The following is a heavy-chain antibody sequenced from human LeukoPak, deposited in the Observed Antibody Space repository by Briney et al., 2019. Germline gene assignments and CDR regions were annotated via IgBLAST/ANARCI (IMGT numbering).Heavy chain of an antibody. CDR3: AKGGSPTYAFDI. J-gene: IGHJ3*02. D-gene: IGHD6-25*01. V-gene: IGHV3-23*01. Sequence: PGGSLRLSCSASGFTFSSYAMSWVRQAPGKGLEWVSAISGSGGSTYYADSVKGRFTISRDNSKNTLYLQMNSLRAEDTAVYYCAKGGSPTYAFDIWGQGTMVTVSS. CDR2: ISGSGGST. CDR1: GFTFSSYA.